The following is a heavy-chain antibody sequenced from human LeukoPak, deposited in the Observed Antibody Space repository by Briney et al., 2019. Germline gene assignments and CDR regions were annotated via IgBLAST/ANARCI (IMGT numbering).Heavy chain of an antibody. J-gene: IGHJ4*02. CDR1: GFTFSRYW. V-gene: IGHV3-7*01. D-gene: IGHD6-6*01. Sequence: GGSLRLSCAASGFTFSRYWMSWVRQAPGKGLEWVANIKQDGSEKDYVDSVKGRFTISRDNAKNSLYLQMNSLTAEDAAVYYCARESFAARWDWGQGTLVTVSS. CDR3: ARESFAARWD. CDR2: IKQDGSEK.